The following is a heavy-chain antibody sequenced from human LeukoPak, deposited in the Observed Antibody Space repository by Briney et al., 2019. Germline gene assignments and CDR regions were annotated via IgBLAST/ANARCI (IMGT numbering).Heavy chain of an antibody. CDR3: ARALVDGHKELGY. CDR2: ISAYNGNT. V-gene: IGHV1-18*01. Sequence: ASVKVSCKASGYTFTTYGITWVRQAPGQGLEWMGWISAYNGNTNYAQKLQGRVTLTTDTSTSTAYMELRSLRSDDTAVYYCARALVDGHKELGYWGQGTLVTVSS. D-gene: IGHD5-24*01. CDR1: GYTFTTYG. J-gene: IGHJ4*02.